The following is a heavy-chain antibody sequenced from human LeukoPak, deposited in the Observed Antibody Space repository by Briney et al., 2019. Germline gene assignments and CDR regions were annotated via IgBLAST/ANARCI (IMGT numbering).Heavy chain of an antibody. CDR1: GFTFSSYA. D-gene: IGHD1-26*01. J-gene: IGHJ4*02. CDR3: VKEGRPIVVDHYFDY. CDR2: ISSNGGST. V-gene: IGHV3-64D*06. Sequence: GGSLRLSCSASGFTFSSYAMHWVRQAPGKGLEYVSAISSNGGSTYYADSVKGRFTISRDNSKNTLYLQMSNLRAEDTAVYYCVKEGRPIVVDHYFDYWGQGTLVTVSS.